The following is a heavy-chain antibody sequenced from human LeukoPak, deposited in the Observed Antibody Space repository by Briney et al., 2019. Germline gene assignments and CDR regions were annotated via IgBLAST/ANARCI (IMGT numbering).Heavy chain of an antibody. Sequence: SETLSLTCAVSGGSISSSNWWTWVRQPPGKGLEWIGEVHLDGRTNYNPSLTGRLTMSVDLYENHISLKLTSVTAADTAVYYCAREGGFYRPLDYSGQGTLVTVSS. D-gene: IGHD3-3*01. CDR1: GGSISSSNW. CDR2: VHLDGRT. J-gene: IGHJ4*02. CDR3: AREGGFYRPLDY. V-gene: IGHV4-4*02.